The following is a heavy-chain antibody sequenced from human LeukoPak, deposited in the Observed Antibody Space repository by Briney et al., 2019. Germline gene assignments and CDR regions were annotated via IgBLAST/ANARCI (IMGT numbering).Heavy chain of an antibody. V-gene: IGHV4-61*02. Sequence: SQTLSLTCTVSGGSISSGSYYWSWIRQPAGKGLEWIGRIYTSGSTYYNPSLKSRVTISVDTSKNQFSLKLSSVTAADTAVYYCARRRAAAGTFYYYMDVWGKGTTVTVSS. CDR1: GGSISSGSYY. J-gene: IGHJ6*03. CDR3: ARRRAAAGTFYYYMDV. D-gene: IGHD6-13*01. CDR2: IYTSGST.